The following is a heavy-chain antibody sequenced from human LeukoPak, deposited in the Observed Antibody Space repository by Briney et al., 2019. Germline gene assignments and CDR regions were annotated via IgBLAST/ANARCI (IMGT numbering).Heavy chain of an antibody. V-gene: IGHV4-39*01. D-gene: IGHD3-9*01. J-gene: IGHJ4*02. CDR2: IYYSGST. CDR3: ARHRSLLDCFY. Sequence: SETLSLTCTVSGGSISSSSYYWGWIRQPPGKGLEWIGSIYYSGSTYYNPSLKSRVTISVDTSKNQFSLKLSSETAADTAVYYCARHRSLLDCFYWGQGTLVTVSS. CDR1: GGSISSSSYY.